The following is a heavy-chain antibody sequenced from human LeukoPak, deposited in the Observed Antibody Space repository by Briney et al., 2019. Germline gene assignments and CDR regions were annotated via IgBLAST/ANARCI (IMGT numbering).Heavy chain of an antibody. D-gene: IGHD6-19*01. J-gene: IGHJ4*02. Sequence: PGGSLRLSCAASGFTFSSYSMNWVRQAPGKGLEWVSYISSSSSTIYYADSVKGRFTISRDNAKNSLYLQMNSLRAEDTAVYYCARDGYSSGWYGGTYFDYWGQGTLVTVSS. CDR1: GFTFSSYS. CDR3: ARDGYSSGWYGGTYFDY. V-gene: IGHV3-48*04. CDR2: ISSSSSTI.